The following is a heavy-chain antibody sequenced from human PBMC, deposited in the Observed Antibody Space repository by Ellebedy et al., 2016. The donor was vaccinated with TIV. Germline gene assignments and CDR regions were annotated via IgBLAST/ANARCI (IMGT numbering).Heavy chain of an antibody. CDR2: IYYSGST. V-gene: IGHV4-31*03. D-gene: IGHD3-16*01. CDR1: GGSISSGGYY. CDR3: ARGVDSFGYMDV. Sequence: SETLSLTXTVSGGSISSGGYYWSWIRQHPGKGLEWIGYIYYSGSTYYNPSLKSRVTISVDTSKNQFSLKLSSVTAADTAVYYCARGVDSFGYMDVWGKGTTVTVSS. J-gene: IGHJ6*03.